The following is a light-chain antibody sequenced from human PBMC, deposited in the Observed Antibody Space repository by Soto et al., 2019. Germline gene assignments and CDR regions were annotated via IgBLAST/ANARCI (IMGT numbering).Light chain of an antibody. V-gene: IGKV3D-20*02. CDR2: DAS. CDR3: QQYNNWPFT. J-gene: IGKJ3*01. CDR1: QSVSGSY. Sequence: EIVLTQSPGTLSLSPGERATLSCRASQSVSGSYLAWYQQRPGQAPRLVIYDASRRATGIPDRFSGSGSGTDFTLTIRRLEPEDFAIYYCQQYNNWPFTFGPGT.